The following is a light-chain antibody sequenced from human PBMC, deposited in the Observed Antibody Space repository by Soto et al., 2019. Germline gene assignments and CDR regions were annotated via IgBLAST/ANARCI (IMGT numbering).Light chain of an antibody. V-gene: IGKV1-33*01. CDR2: DAS. Sequence: DLPMTQSPSSLSASVGDRVTITCQASQDISNYLNWYQQKPGKAPKLLIYDASNLETGVPSRFSGSGSGTDFTFTISSLQPEDIATYYCQQYDNLLRAFGPGTKVDIK. CDR3: QQYDNLLRA. CDR1: QDISNY. J-gene: IGKJ3*01.